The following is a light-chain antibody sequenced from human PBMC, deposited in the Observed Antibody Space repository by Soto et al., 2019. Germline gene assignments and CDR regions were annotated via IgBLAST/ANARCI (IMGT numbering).Light chain of an antibody. J-gene: IGKJ1*01. Sequence: EIVMTQSPATLSVSPGERVTLSCRARQSVGSNLAWYQQKPGQAPRLLIYGAPTRATGIPARFSGSGSGTEFTLTISSLQSEDFAVYYCQQYNNWPPVTFGQGTKVDIK. CDR2: GAP. V-gene: IGKV3-15*01. CDR3: QQYNNWPPVT. CDR1: QSVGSN.